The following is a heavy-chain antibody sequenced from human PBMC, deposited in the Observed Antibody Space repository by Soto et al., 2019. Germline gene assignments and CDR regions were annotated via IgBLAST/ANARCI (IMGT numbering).Heavy chain of an antibody. CDR2: MYPTGST. Sequence: SETLSLTCTVSGYSISSGCYWGWIRQPPGKRLEWIGSMYPTGSTYYNPSLKSRVTMSVDTSNNEFSLKLTSVTAADTAVYHCVRALNYALYYFDYWGQGTLGTVS. V-gene: IGHV4-38-2*02. J-gene: IGHJ4*02. D-gene: IGHD1-7*01. CDR1: GYSISSGCY. CDR3: VRALNYALYYFDY.